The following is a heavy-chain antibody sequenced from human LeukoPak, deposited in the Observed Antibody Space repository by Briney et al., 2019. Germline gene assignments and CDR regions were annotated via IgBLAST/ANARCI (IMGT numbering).Heavy chain of an antibody. CDR2: ISSSGSTI. CDR1: GFTFSDYY. Sequence: GGSLRLSCAASGFTFSDYYMSWIRQAPGKGLEWVSYISSSGSTIYYADSVKGRFSISRDNAKNSLYLQMNSLRAEDTAVYYCARERALDYYDRSGYPEGFDIWGQGTMVTVSS. V-gene: IGHV3-11*01. CDR3: ARERALDYYDRSGYPEGFDI. D-gene: IGHD3-22*01. J-gene: IGHJ3*02.